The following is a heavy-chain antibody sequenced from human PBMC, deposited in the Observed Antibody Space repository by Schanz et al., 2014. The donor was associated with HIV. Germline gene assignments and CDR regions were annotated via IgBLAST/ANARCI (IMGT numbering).Heavy chain of an antibody. CDR2: INTYNGQT. CDR1: GYTFTNYA. V-gene: IGHV1-18*01. Sequence: QVQLVPSGAEVKKPGASVKVSCQASGYTFTNYAFGWVRQAPGQGLEWVGSINTYNGQTDYGRKLQGRVTMTTDRSTSTAYLELRSLRSDDTAVYYCARAVTGTFDFWGQGTLVTVSS. D-gene: IGHD6-19*01. CDR3: ARAVTGTFDF. J-gene: IGHJ4*02.